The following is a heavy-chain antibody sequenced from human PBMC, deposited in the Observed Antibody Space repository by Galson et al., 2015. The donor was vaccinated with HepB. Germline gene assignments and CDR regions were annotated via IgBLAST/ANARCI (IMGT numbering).Heavy chain of an antibody. V-gene: IGHV1-3*01. J-gene: IGHJ3*02. CDR3: ARDLPYDSSGYYPLFSTGDASGI. Sequence: SVKVSCKASGYTFTSYAMHWVRQAPGQRLEWMGWINAGNGNTKYSQKFQGRVTITRDTSASTAYMELSSLRSEDTAVYYCARDLPYDSSGYYPLFSTGDASGIRRQGTMVAVSS. CDR2: INAGNGNT. D-gene: IGHD3-22*01. CDR1: GYTFTSYA.